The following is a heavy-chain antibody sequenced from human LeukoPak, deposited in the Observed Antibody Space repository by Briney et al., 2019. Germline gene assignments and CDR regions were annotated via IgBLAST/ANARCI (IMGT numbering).Heavy chain of an antibody. V-gene: IGHV3-23*01. CDR1: GFTFTIYA. Sequence: PGGSLRPSCAAPGFTFTIYARSWFRQVPGKGLGWVSVITGSGGSIYYADSVRGRFPISRDNSKNTLYLQMNSLRVEDTATYYCAGVRGSGWSAGAFDIWGQGTMVTVSS. D-gene: IGHD6-13*01. J-gene: IGHJ3*02. CDR3: AGVRGSGWSAGAFDI. CDR2: ITGSGGSI.